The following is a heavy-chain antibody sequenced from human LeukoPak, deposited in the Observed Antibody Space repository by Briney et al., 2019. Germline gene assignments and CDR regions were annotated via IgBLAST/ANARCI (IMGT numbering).Heavy chain of an antibody. CDR1: SGSISSSSYY. Sequence: WENLSLNCTVSSGSISSSSYYWGWIRQPPGKGLEWIGNIDYSGSAYYNPSLKSRVTMSVDTSKNQFSLKLSSVTAAGTAVYYCARVKSAGVWSGYHNAFDIWCEGPMVIVSS. D-gene: IGHD3-3*01. V-gene: IGHV4-39*07. J-gene: IGHJ3*02. CDR2: IDYSGSA. CDR3: ARVKSAGVWSGYHNAFDI.